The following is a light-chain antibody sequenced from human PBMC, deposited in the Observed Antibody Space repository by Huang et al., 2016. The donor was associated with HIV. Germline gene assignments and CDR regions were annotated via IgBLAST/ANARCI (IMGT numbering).Light chain of an antibody. V-gene: IGKV3-20*01. J-gene: IGKJ2*01. CDR2: AAS. CDR3: HQYGTSPYT. CDR1: QNLSHSF. Sequence: EVLLTQSPGTLSSSPGERVTVSCRASQNLSHSFVAWYQQRPGQAPRLRIYAASTRASGIPDRFSGSGSGTDFTLTINRLEPSDFALYYCHQYGTSPYTFGQGTNLDVK.